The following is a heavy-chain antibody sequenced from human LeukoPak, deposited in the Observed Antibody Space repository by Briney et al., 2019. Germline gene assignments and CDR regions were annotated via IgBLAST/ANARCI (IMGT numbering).Heavy chain of an antibody. D-gene: IGHD2-8*01. CDR2: IYTSGST. Sequence: PSETLSLTCTVSGGSIGSYYWSWIRQPAGKGLEWIGRIYTSGSTNYNPSLKSRVTMSVDTSKNQFSLKLSSVTAADTAVYYCARDTMVYAINYYYYMDVWGKGTTVTVSS. CDR1: GGSIGSYY. V-gene: IGHV4-4*07. J-gene: IGHJ6*03. CDR3: ARDTMVYAINYYYYMDV.